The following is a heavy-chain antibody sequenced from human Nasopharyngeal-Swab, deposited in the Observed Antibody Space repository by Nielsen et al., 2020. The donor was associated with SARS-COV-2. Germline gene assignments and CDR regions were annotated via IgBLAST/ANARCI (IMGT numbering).Heavy chain of an antibody. V-gene: IGHV4-31*02. CDR2: INYSGST. J-gene: IGHJ3*02. Sequence: WIRQPPGKGLEWIGYINYSGSTYYNPSLKSRVTISVDTSKNEFSLKLTSVTAADTAVFYCARFGVFDAFDIWGQGTMVTVS. D-gene: IGHD5/OR15-5a*01. CDR3: ARFGVFDAFDI.